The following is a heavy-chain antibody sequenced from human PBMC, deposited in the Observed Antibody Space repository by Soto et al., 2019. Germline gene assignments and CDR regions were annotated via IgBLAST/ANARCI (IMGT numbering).Heavy chain of an antibody. CDR1: DGFISSSNY. J-gene: IGHJ4*02. V-gene: IGHV4-4*02. D-gene: IGHD2-15*01. Sequence: QVQLQESGPGLVKPSGTLSLTCAVSDGFISSSNYWSWVRQPPGKGLEWIGQVYHNGGPSYNPSLRSRATMSIDKAKNQFSLNLSAVTAADTAVYFCVRHGGRLFDYWGPGHLVTGSS. CDR3: VRHGGRLFDY. CDR2: VYHNGGP.